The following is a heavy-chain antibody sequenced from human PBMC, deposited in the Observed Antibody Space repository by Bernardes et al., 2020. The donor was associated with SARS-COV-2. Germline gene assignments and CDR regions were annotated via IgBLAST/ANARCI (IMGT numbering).Heavy chain of an antibody. V-gene: IGHV3-48*03. D-gene: IGHD5-18*01. CDR1: GFTFSSSV. J-gene: IGHJ4*02. CDR2: ISTGGRTK. CDR3: AREYTYGFDS. Sequence: GGSLRLSRAASGFTFSSSVMNWVRQAPGKGLEWVSYISTGGRTKYYADSVKGRFTISRDNAKNSLYLQMNSLRAEDTAVYYCAREYTYGFDSWGQGTLVTVSS.